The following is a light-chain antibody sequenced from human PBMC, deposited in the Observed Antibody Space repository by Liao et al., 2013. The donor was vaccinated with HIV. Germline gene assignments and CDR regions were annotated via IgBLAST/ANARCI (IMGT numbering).Light chain of an antibody. Sequence: SYELTQPPSVSVSPGQTAIITCSGDKLGDKYVSWNQQRPGQSPVLVIYRDTKRPSGIPERFSGSTSGDTATLIISGTQAMDEADYYCQAWDSTLYVFGTGTKLTVL. CDR1: KLGDKY. J-gene: IGLJ1*01. V-gene: IGLV3-1*01. CDR2: RDT. CDR3: QAWDSTLYV.